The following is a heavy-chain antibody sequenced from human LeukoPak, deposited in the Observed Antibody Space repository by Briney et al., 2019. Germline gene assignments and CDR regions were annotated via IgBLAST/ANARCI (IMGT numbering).Heavy chain of an antibody. CDR3: ARGGHFDFPFDY. V-gene: IGHV4-59*12. J-gene: IGHJ4*02. Sequence: SETLSLTCTVSGGSISSYYWSWIRQPPGKGLEWIGYIYYSGSTYYNPSLKSRVTISVDRSKNQFSLKLSSVTAADTAVYYCARGGHFDFPFDYWGQGTLVTVSS. CDR2: IYYSGST. CDR1: GGSISSYY. D-gene: IGHD3-9*01.